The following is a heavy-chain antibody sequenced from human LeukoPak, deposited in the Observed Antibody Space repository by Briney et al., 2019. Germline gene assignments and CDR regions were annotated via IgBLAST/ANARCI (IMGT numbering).Heavy chain of an antibody. J-gene: IGHJ3*02. CDR1: GGSISSYY. V-gene: IGHV4-59*12. Sequence: PSETLSLTCTVSGGSISSYYWSWIRQHPGKGLEWIGYIYYSGSTYYNPSLKSRVTMSVDTSKNQFSLKLSSVTAADTAVYYCARSYDYVWGRNKPMHAFDIWGQGTMVTVSS. CDR3: ARSYDYVWGRNKPMHAFDI. D-gene: IGHD3-16*01. CDR2: IYYSGST.